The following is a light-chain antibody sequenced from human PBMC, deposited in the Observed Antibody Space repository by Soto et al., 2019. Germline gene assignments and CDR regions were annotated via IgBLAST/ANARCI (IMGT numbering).Light chain of an antibody. J-gene: IGKJ1*01. V-gene: IGKV3-15*01. Sequence: EIVMTQSPATLSVSPGERATLSCRASQSVSSNLAWYQQKPGQAPRLLIYGASTRATGIPARFSGSGSGTDFTLTIRSLQSEDFPVYYCQQYNNWPQTFGQGTKVEIK. CDR3: QQYNNWPQT. CDR1: QSVSSN. CDR2: GAS.